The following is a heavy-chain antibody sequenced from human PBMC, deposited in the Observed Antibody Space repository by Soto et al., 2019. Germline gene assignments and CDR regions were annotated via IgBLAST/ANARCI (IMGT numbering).Heavy chain of an antibody. Sequence: QITLNESGPTVVRPTETLTLTCRFSGFSLTTSGVGVGWIRQSPGKAPEWLALIYWDDDKRYSASLKSRLTITKDTSKNQVVLTVSDLDPTDTATYYCAHRVLRTVFGLVTTTAIYVDFWGEGNPVAVSS. J-gene: IGHJ4*02. CDR1: GFSLTTSGVG. V-gene: IGHV2-5*02. CDR2: IYWDDDK. D-gene: IGHD3-3*01. CDR3: AHRVLRTVFGLVTTTAIYVDF.